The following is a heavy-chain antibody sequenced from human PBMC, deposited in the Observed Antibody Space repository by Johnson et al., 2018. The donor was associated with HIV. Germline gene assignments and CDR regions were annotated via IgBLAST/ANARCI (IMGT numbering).Heavy chain of an antibody. J-gene: IGHJ3*02. CDR2: INGDGSRL. Sequence: VQLVESGGGLVEPGGSLRLSCAASGFTFRTYWMHWVRQAPGKGLVWVSRINGDGSRLTYADSVKGRFTIARDNAKNTLYLELKSLGSEDTAVYYCARVYYYDSSGIDAFDIWGQGTMVTVSS. CDR3: ARVYYYDSSGIDAFDI. V-gene: IGHV3-74*02. D-gene: IGHD3-22*01. CDR1: GFTFRTYW.